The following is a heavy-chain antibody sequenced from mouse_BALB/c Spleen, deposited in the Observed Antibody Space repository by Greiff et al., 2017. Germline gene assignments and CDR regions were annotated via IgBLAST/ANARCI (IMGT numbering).Heavy chain of an antibody. CDR1: GFTFTDYY. D-gene: IGHD1-1*01. V-gene: IGHV7-3*02. J-gene: IGHJ3*01. CDR2: IRNKANGYTT. CDR3: ARDYYGSSRFAY. Sequence: EVKLMESGGGLVQPGGSLRLSCATSGFTFTDYYMSWVRQPPGKALEWLGFIRNKANGYTTEYSASVKGRFTISRDNSQSILYLQMNTLRAEDSATYNCARDYYGSSRFAYWGQGTLVTVSA.